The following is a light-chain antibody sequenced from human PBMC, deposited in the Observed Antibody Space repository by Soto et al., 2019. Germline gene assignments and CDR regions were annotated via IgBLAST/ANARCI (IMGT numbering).Light chain of an antibody. J-gene: IGLJ2*01. CDR3: TSWTTSSTII. CDR2: DVN. CDR1: SSDIGAYNF. Sequence: QSALTQPASVSGSPGQSITISCTGTSSDIGAYNFVSWYQQHPGTAPKLILYDVNIRPSGVSNRFSGSKSGNTASLTISGLQAEAEADYYCTSWTTSSTIIFGGGTKVTVL. V-gene: IGLV2-14*03.